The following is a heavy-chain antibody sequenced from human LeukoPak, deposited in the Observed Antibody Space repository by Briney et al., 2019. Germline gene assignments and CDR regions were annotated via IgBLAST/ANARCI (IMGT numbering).Heavy chain of an antibody. CDR1: GFTFSDYY. CDR2: ISGSGSTI. D-gene: IGHD6-6*01. Sequence: GGSLRLSCAASGFTFSDYYMNWIRQAPWKGLEWVSYISGSGSTIYYADSVKGRFTISRDNAKNSLYLQMNSLRAEDTAVYYCARDSSSADAFDIWGQGTMVTVSS. V-gene: IGHV3-11*04. CDR3: ARDSSSADAFDI. J-gene: IGHJ3*02.